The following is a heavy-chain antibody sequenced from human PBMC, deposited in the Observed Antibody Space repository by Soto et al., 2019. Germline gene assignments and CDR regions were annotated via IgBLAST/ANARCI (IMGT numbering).Heavy chain of an antibody. Sequence: EVQLVESGGGLVQPGGSLRLSCAASGFIFSPYSMNWVRQAPGKGLEWVAFISGSGSPIYYADSVKGRFTISRDNAKNSVYLQMNSLRDEDTAVYYCARVRGHSYGYADYWGQGTLVTVSS. CDR3: ARVRGHSYGYADY. CDR1: GFIFSPYS. D-gene: IGHD5-18*01. CDR2: ISGSGSPI. V-gene: IGHV3-48*02. J-gene: IGHJ4*02.